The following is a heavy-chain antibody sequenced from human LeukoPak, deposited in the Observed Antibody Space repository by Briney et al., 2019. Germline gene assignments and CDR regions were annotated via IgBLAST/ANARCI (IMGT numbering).Heavy chain of an antibody. CDR1: GFAFSSYA. CDR3: ARNVDLDY. Sequence: PGGSLRLSCAASGFAFSSYAMGWVRQAPGKGLEWVSSISGSTSSTYYADSVKGRFTTSRDNSKTTLYLQMNSLRAEDTAVYYCARNVDLDYWGQGTLVTVSS. V-gene: IGHV3-23*01. J-gene: IGHJ4*02. D-gene: IGHD1-1*01. CDR2: ISGSTSST.